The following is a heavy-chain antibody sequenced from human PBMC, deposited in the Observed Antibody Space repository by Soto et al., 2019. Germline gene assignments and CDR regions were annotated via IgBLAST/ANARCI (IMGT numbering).Heavy chain of an antibody. D-gene: IGHD6-19*01. Sequence: QVQLQESGPGLVRPSETLSLTCTVSSDSISSYYWIWIRQSPGKGLEWIGYTDYSGNTNYNPSLKSRVTISGDTSKNQFSLRLSYVTAADTAVYYCARAVGDPLYYLDYWGQGPLVTVSS. J-gene: IGHJ4*02. CDR1: SDSISSYY. CDR2: TDYSGNT. V-gene: IGHV4-59*08. CDR3: ARAVGDPLYYLDY.